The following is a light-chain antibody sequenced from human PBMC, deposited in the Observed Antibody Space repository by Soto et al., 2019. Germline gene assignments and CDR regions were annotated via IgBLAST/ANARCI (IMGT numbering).Light chain of an antibody. CDR1: SFNIGTYN. CDR2: SND. J-gene: IGLJ1*01. V-gene: IGLV1-44*01. CDR3: AAWDDSLNRHV. Sequence: QSVLTQPTSASGTPGQRVTISCSGSSFNIGTYNVNWYQQLPGTAPKLLVYSNDQRPSGVPDRFSGSKSGTSASLAISGLQSEDEADYYCAAWDDSLNRHVSRTGTKVPVL.